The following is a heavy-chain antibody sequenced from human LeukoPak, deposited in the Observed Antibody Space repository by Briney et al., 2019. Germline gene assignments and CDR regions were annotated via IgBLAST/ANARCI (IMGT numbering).Heavy chain of an antibody. CDR2: ISYDGSDK. CDR1: GFTFSSYG. D-gene: IGHD6-13*01. CDR3: AKDPWLAAGPAQYYYYYGMDV. Sequence: GGSLRLSCAASGFTFSSYGMHWVRQAPGKGLEWVAVISYDGSDKYSADSVKGRFTISRDNSKNTLYLQMNSLRAEDTAVYYCAKDPWLAAGPAQYYYYYGMDVWGQGTTVTVSS. J-gene: IGHJ6*02. V-gene: IGHV3-30*18.